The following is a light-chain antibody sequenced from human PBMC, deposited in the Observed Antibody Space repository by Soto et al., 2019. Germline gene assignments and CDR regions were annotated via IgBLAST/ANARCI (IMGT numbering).Light chain of an antibody. CDR3: QQYNNWPLT. CDR2: GAS. J-gene: IGKJ1*01. CDR1: QSVSSN. Sequence: EIVMTRCPATLSVYPGERATLSCRASQSVSSNLAWYQQKPGQAPRLLIYGASTRATGIPARFSGSGSGTEFTLTISSLQSEDFAVYYCQQYNNWPLTFGQGTKV. V-gene: IGKV3-15*01.